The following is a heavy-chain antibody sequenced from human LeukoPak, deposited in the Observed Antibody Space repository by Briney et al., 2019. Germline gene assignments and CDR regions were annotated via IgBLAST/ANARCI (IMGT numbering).Heavy chain of an antibody. Sequence: SETLSLTCAVYGGSVSGYYWSWIRQPPGKGLECIWEINHSGSTNYNPSLTSRVTISVDTSKTQFSLKLSSVTAADTAVYYCAKGIDSSGTYSGWGYYLNSWGQGTLVTVSS. J-gene: IGHJ4*02. D-gene: IGHD1-26*01. CDR2: INHSGST. V-gene: IGHV4-34*01. CDR1: GGSVSGYY. CDR3: AKGIDSSGTYSGWGYYLNS.